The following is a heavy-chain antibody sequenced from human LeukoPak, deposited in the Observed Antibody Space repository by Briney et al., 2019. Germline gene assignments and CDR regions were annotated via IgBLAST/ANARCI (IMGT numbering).Heavy chain of an antibody. CDR1: GGTFSSYA. CDR2: IIPIFGTA. J-gene: IGHJ4*02. D-gene: IGHD5-12*01. Sequence: GASVKVSCKASGGTFSSYAISWVRQAPGQGLEWMGGIIPIFGTANYARKFQGRVTMTADTSTSTAYMELGSLRSDDTAVYYCAGGGYGNYFDYWGQGTLVTVSS. V-gene: IGHV1-69*06. CDR3: AGGGYGNYFDY.